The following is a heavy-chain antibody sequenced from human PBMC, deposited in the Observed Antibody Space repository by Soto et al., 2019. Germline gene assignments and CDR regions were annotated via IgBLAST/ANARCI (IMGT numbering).Heavy chain of an antibody. D-gene: IGHD6-6*01. CDR1: GFTLSGYA. J-gene: IGHJ6*03. Sequence: EVQLAESGGGLAQPRGSLRLSCAASGFTLSGYAMDWVRQAPGKGLEYVSGISSNGVGTYYANSVQGRFTISRDNSKNTVYLQMGSLIPEDMAVYYCARRARPDFYYMDGWGKGTTGTVSS. V-gene: IGHV3-64*01. CDR3: ARRARPDFYYMDG. CDR2: ISSNGVGT.